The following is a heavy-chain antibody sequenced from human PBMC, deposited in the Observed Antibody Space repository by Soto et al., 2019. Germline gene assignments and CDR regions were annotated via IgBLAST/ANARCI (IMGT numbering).Heavy chain of an antibody. D-gene: IGHD6-19*01. Sequence: EVQLLESGGGLVQPGGSLRLSCAASGFTFSIYAMTWVRQAPGKGLEWVSSISGSGKSAYYADSVKGRFTFSRDNSKNTLYLQMNSLRAEDPALYYCAKLGSNGWYDAFDIWGQGTVVTVSS. V-gene: IGHV3-23*01. CDR1: GFTFSIYA. CDR2: ISGSGKSA. J-gene: IGHJ3*02. CDR3: AKLGSNGWYDAFDI.